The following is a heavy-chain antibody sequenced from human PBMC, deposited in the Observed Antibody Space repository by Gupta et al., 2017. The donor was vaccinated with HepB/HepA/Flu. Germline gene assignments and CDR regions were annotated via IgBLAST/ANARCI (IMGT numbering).Heavy chain of an antibody. Sequence: QVQLQESGPGLVKPSQTLSLTCTVSGGSISRGGYYWSWIRQHPGKGLEWIGYIYYSGSTYYNPSLKSRVTISVDTSKNQFSLKLSSVTAADTAVYYCARGKGSTRNYYYYGMDVWGQGTTVTVSS. CDR2: IYYSGST. J-gene: IGHJ6*02. D-gene: IGHD2-2*01. CDR1: GGSISRGGYY. CDR3: ARGKGSTRNYYYYGMDV. V-gene: IGHV4-31*03.